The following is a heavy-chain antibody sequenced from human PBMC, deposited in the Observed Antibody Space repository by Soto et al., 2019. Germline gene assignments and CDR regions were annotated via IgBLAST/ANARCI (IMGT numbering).Heavy chain of an antibody. Sequence: PSETLSLTCTVSDGSISSGDYYWSWIRQPPGKGLEWIGYIYYSGSTYYNPSLKSRVTISVDTSKNQFSLKLSSVTAADAAVYYCARRKSSPYFDYWGQGTLVTAPQ. CDR1: DGSISSGDYY. CDR2: IYYSGST. CDR3: ARRKSSPYFDY. D-gene: IGHD3-10*01. J-gene: IGHJ4*02. V-gene: IGHV4-30-4*01.